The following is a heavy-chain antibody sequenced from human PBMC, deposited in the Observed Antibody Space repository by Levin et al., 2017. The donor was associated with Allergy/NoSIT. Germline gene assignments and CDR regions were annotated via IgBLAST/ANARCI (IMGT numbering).Heavy chain of an antibody. V-gene: IGHV2-5*02. J-gene: IGHJ3*02. CDR2: IYWDDDK. CDR3: AHIGSIFFHDAFDS. Sequence: SGPTLVKPTQTLTLTCTFSGFSLSTSGVGVGWIRQPPGKALEWLALIYWDDDKRYSPSLKSRLTITKDTSKNQVVLTMTNMDPVDTATYYCAHIGSIFFHDAFDSWGQGTMVTVSS. D-gene: IGHD3-9*01. CDR1: GFSLSTSGVG.